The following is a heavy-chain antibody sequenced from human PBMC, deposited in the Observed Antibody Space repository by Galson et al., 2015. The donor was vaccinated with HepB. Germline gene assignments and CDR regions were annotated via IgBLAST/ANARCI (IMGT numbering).Heavy chain of an antibody. V-gene: IGHV3-23*01. D-gene: IGHD5-24*01. CDR1: GFTFSSYA. Sequence: SLRLSCAASGFTFSSYAMSWVRQAPGKGLEWVSAISGSGGSTYYADSVKGRFTISRDNSKNTLYLQMNSLRAEDTAVYYCAKGINVGDGYNLDYFDYWGQGTLVTVSS. J-gene: IGHJ4*02. CDR3: AKGINVGDGYNLDYFDY. CDR2: ISGSGGST.